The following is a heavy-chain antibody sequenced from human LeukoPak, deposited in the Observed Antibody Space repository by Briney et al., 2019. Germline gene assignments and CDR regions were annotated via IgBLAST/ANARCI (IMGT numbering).Heavy chain of an antibody. J-gene: IGHJ3*02. CDR2: ISSSSTI. CDR3: AREIGSYYAFDI. V-gene: IGHV3-48*01. CDR1: GFTFSSYS. D-gene: IGHD1-26*01. Sequence: TGGSLRLSCAASGFTFSSYSMNWVRQAPGKGLEWVSYISSSSTIYYADSVKGRFTISSDNAKNSLYLQMNSLRAEDTAVYYCAREIGSYYAFDIWGQGTMVTVSS.